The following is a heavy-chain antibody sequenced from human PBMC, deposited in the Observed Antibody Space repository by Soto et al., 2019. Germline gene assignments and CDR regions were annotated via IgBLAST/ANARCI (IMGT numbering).Heavy chain of an antibody. V-gene: IGHV5-51*01. CDR1: GHSFTSNW. D-gene: IGHD5-18*01. CDR3: ARMVVITALGYFDC. CDR2: IYPGDSDT. Sequence: PGESLKISCKGSGHSFTSNWIGWVRQMPGKGLEWMGIIYPGDSDTRYSPSFQGQVTISADKSISTAYLQWSSLKASDTAMYYCARMVVITALGYFDCWGQGTLVTVSS. J-gene: IGHJ4*02.